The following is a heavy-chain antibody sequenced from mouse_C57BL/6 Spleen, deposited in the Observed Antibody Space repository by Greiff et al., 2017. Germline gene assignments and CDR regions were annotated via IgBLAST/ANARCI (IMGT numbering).Heavy chain of an antibody. V-gene: IGHV14-1*01. CDR2: IDPEDGDT. D-gene: IGHD2-4*01. Sequence: VQLQQSGAELVRPGASVKLSCTASGFNIKDYYMHWVKQRPEQGLEWIGRIDPEDGDTEYAPKFQGKATMTADTSSNTAYLQLSSLTSEDTAVYYCTTGVYYDYDVLAYWGQGTLVTVSA. CDR3: TTGVYYDYDVLAY. CDR1: GFNIKDYY. J-gene: IGHJ3*01.